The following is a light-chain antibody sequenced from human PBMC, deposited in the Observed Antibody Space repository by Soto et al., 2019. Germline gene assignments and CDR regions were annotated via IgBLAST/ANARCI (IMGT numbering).Light chain of an antibody. CDR1: QSVDSN. J-gene: IGKJ4*01. CDR2: VES. Sequence: EIVMTQSPATLSVSPGERATLSCRASQSVDSNLAWYQQKPGQAPRLLIFVESTRATGIPARFSGSGSGTDFTLTISSLQSEAFGVYFCQQYDNWPLTFGGGTKVEIK. CDR3: QQYDNWPLT. V-gene: IGKV3D-15*01.